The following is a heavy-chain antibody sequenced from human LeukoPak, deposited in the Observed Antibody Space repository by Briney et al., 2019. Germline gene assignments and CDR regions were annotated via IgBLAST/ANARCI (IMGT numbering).Heavy chain of an antibody. J-gene: IGHJ6*02. CDR2: IYYSGST. Sequence: SETLSLTCTVSGGSICSYYWSWIRQPPGKGLEWIGYIYYSGSTNYNPSLKSRVTISVDTSKNQFSLKLSSVTAADTAVYYCARGSLGTYYGVDVWGQGTTVTVSS. CDR3: ARGSLGTYYGVDV. V-gene: IGHV4-59*08. CDR1: GGSICSYY. D-gene: IGHD7-27*01.